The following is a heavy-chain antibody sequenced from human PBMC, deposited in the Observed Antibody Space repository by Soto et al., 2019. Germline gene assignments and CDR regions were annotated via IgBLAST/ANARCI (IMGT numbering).Heavy chain of an antibody. Sequence: QVQLVQSGAEVKKPGSSVEVSCKASGGTFSSYAISWVRQAPGQGLEWMGGIIPIFGTANYAQKFQGRVTITADKSTSTAYMELSSLRSEDTVVYYCPRGWILSGSGVFDAFDIWGQETMVTVSS. V-gene: IGHV1-69*06. CDR2: IIPIFGTA. J-gene: IGHJ3*02. D-gene: IGHD2-15*01. CDR1: GGTFSSYA. CDR3: PRGWILSGSGVFDAFDI.